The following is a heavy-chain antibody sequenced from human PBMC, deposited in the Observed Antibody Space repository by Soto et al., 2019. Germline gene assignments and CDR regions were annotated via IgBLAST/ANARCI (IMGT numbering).Heavy chain of an antibody. CDR3: ARSQRRTSAAGAGDY. CDR1: GYTFTSYD. Sequence: QVQLVQSGAEVKKPGASVKVSCKASGYTFTSYDINWVRQATGQGLEWMGWMNPNSGNAGYAQRFQGRVTMTWNTSISTAYMDLSSLRSEDTAAYYCARSQRRTSAAGAGDYWGQGTLVTVSS. J-gene: IGHJ4*02. CDR2: MNPNSGNA. D-gene: IGHD6-13*01. V-gene: IGHV1-8*01.